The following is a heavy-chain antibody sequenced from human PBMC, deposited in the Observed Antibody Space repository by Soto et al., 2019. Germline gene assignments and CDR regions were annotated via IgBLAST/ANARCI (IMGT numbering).Heavy chain of an antibody. Sequence: GGSPRLSCAASGFTFSSYAMHWVRQAPGKGLEWVAVISYDGSNKYYADSVKGRFTISRDNSKNTLYLQMNSLRDEDTAVFYCARDGETRLTMLVALGVYYFVYWGQGTLVTVSS. V-gene: IGHV3-30-3*01. J-gene: IGHJ4*02. CDR3: ARDGETRLTMLVALGVYYFVY. CDR2: ISYDGSNK. D-gene: IGHD3-22*01. CDR1: GFTFSSYA.